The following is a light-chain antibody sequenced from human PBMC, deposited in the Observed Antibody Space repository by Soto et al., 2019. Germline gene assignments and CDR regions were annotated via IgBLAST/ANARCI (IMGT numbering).Light chain of an antibody. Sequence: AIQMTQSPSSLCASVGDRVTITCRASQGIRNDLGWYQHKLGKAPKLLIYAASSLQTGVPSRFSGSGSGTEFTLTISSLQPDDFATYYCQHYDSYSEAFGQGTKVDIK. CDR1: QGIRND. J-gene: IGKJ1*01. CDR2: AAS. V-gene: IGKV1-6*01. CDR3: QHYDSYSEA.